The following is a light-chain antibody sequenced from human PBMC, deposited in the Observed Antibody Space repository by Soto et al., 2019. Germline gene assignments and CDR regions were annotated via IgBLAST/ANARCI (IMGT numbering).Light chain of an antibody. CDR1: QYISKY. J-gene: IGKJ1*01. CDR3: HQYNEWRT. V-gene: IGKV3-15*01. Sequence: EVAMSQSTATLSVSPGGGATPPPRASQYISKYLAWYQQRPGQAPRLLIYDASTRATGIPDRFSGSGSGTEFTLTISSPQSEDVAVYYCHQYNEWRTFGQGTKVDIK. CDR2: DAS.